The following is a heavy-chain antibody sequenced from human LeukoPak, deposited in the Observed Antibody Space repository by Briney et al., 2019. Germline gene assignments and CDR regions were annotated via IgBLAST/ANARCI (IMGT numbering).Heavy chain of an antibody. Sequence: GASVKVSCKASGYTFTGYYMHWVRQAPGQGLEWMGWINPNSGGTNYAQKFQGRVTMTRDTSISTAYMELSRLRSDGTAVYYCASSYCTNGVCAYYYYYMDVWGKGTTVTVSS. CDR1: GYTFTGYY. CDR3: ASSYCTNGVCAYYYYYMDV. V-gene: IGHV1-2*02. CDR2: INPNSGGT. J-gene: IGHJ6*03. D-gene: IGHD2-8*01.